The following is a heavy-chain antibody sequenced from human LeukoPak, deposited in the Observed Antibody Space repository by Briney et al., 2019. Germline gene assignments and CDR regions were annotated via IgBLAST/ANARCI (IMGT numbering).Heavy chain of an antibody. Sequence: PGRSLRLSCAASGFXFSSYAMDWIREAPGKGLEWVAVISYDGSKKYYADSVRGRFTISRDNSKNTVYLQMNSLRGDDTAVYYCARSLDYWGQGTLVTVSS. V-gene: IGHV3-30-3*01. CDR3: ARSLDY. CDR2: ISYDGSKK. CDR1: GFXFSSYA. J-gene: IGHJ4*02.